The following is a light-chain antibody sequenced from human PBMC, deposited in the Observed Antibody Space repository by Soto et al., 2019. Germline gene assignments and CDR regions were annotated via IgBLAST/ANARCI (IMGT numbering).Light chain of an antibody. Sequence: DGVMTQAALALPVTPGEPASMSCRANQSLLHNNGYNYLDWYMQKPGQSPQLLIYLGSNRASGVPDRSSGSGSGTDFTLKISRVEAADVGVYYCMQALQSLTFGQGTRLEI. CDR2: LGS. V-gene: IGKV2-28*01. CDR3: MQALQSLT. CDR1: QSLLHNNGYNY. J-gene: IGKJ5*01.